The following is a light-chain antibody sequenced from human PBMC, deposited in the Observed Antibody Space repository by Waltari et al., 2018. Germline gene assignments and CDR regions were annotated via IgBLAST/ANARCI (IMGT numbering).Light chain of an antibody. J-gene: IGLJ1*01. CDR1: TSDVGGHKY. CDR3: SSYSSTITYV. Sequence: QSALTQPASVSGSPGQSITISCTGTTSDVGGHKYVSWYQQHPGKAPKLLIYEVSNRPSGVSNRFSGSKSANTASLTISVLQAEDEADYYCSSYSSTITYVFGTGTKVTVL. CDR2: EVS. V-gene: IGLV2-14*01.